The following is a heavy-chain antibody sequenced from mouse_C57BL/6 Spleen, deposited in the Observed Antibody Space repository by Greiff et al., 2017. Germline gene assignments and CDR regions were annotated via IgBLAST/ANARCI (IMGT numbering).Heavy chain of an antibody. CDR2: IWRGGST. J-gene: IGHJ4*01. CDR3: ARISYEDYYAMDY. D-gene: IGHD1-1*01. V-gene: IGHV2-5*01. CDR1: GFSLTSYG. Sequence: QVQLKQSGPGLVQPSQSLSITCTVSGFSLTSYGVHWVRQSPGKGLEWLGVIWRGGSTDYNAAFMSRLSITKDNSKSEVFFKMNGLQADDTAIYSYARISYEDYYAMDYWGQGNSVTGSS.